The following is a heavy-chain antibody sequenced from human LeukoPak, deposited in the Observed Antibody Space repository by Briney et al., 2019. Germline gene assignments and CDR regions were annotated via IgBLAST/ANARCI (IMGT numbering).Heavy chain of an antibody. CDR2: ISSSGNTI. V-gene: IGHV3-48*03. D-gene: IGHD6-13*01. CDR1: GFTFSSYD. J-gene: IGHJ4*02. Sequence: GGSLRLSCAASGFTFSSYDMNWVRQAPGKGLEWVSYISSSGNTIYYTDSVKGRFTISRDNAQNSLYLQMNSLRAEDTAVYYCARYSSSWHYYFDYWAREPWSPSPQ. CDR3: ARYSSSWHYYFDY.